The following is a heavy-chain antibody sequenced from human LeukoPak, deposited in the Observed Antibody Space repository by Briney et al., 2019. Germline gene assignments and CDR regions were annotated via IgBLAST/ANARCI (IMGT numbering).Heavy chain of an antibody. D-gene: IGHD3-10*01. V-gene: IGHV4-4*02. J-gene: IGHJ4*02. Sequence: SGTLSLTCAVSGGSITSGNYWSWVRQPPGKGLEWVGEIYHSGSTNYNPSLKSRVTISVDKSKNQFSLKLSSVTAADTAVYYCGRGGSGTSPYYFDYWGQGTLVTVSS. CDR3: GRGGSGTSPYYFDY. CDR2: IYHSGST. CDR1: GGSITSGNY.